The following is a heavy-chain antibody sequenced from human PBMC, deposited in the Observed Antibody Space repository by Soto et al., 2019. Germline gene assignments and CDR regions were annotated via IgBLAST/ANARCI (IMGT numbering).Heavy chain of an antibody. Sequence: EVQLVGSGGDLVQPGGSLRLSCVASGFTFSSYWIHWVRQAPGKGLVWVSRINGDGGTTNYADSVKGRLTISRDNAKNTVYLQVNSLGAEDTAVYYCTRGSRGYYYMDVWGRGTPLTV. CDR3: TRGSRGYYYMDV. J-gene: IGHJ6*03. CDR1: GFTFSSYW. CDR2: INGDGGTT. V-gene: IGHV3-74*01.